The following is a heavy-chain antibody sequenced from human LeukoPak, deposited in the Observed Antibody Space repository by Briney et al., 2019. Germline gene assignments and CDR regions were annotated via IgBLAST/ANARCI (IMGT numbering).Heavy chain of an antibody. V-gene: IGHV3-49*03. J-gene: IGHJ6*02. D-gene: IGHD2-2*02. CDR2: IRSKAYGGTT. CDR3: TTPATAIPIYYYGMDV. Sequence: GGSLRLSCTASGFTLGDYAMSWFRQAPGKGLEWVGFIRSKAYGGTTEYAASVKGRFTISRDDSKSIAYLQMNSLKTEDTAVYYCTTPATAIPIYYYGMDVWGQGTTVTVSS. CDR1: GFTLGDYA.